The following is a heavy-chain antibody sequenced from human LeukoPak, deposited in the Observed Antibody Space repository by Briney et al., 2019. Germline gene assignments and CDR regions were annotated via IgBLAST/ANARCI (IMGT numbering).Heavy chain of an antibody. Sequence: ASVKVSCKASGYTFTSYVISWVRQAPGRGLEWMGWISAYNGNTNYAQNLQGRVTMTEDTSTDTAYMELSSLRSEDTAVYYCATAEVSELRFLEWLLPFDYWGQGTLVTVSS. CDR1: GYTFTSYV. V-gene: IGHV1-18*01. CDR2: ISAYNGNT. J-gene: IGHJ4*02. D-gene: IGHD3-3*01. CDR3: ATAEVSELRFLEWLLPFDY.